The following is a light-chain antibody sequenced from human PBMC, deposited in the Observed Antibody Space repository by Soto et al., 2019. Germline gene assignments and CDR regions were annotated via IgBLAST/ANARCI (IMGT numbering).Light chain of an antibody. J-gene: IGKJ5*01. V-gene: IGKV1-12*01. CDR2: AAS. CDR3: QQANSFTIT. CDR1: QDISNW. Sequence: DIQMTQSPSSVSASVGDRVTITCRASQDISNWLAWYQQKPGKAPKLLMSAASNLQSGVPARFSGSGSGTDFTLTINSLQPEDFATCYCQQANSFTITFGQGTRLEIK.